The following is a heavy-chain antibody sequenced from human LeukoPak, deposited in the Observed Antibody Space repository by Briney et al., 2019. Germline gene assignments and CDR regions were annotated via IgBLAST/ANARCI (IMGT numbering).Heavy chain of an antibody. CDR1: GYSFTSYW. CDR3: ASSLLWFGELPPH. J-gene: IGHJ4*02. V-gene: IGHV5-51*01. Sequence: GESLKISCKDSGYSFTSYWIGWVRQMPGKGLEWMGIIYPGDSDTRYSPSFQGQVTISADKSISTAYLQWSSLKASDTAMYYCASSLLWFGELPPHWGQGTLVTVSS. D-gene: IGHD3-10*01. CDR2: IYPGDSDT.